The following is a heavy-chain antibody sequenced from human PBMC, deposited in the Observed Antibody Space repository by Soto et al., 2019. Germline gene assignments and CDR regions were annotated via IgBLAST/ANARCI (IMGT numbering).Heavy chain of an antibody. D-gene: IGHD2-21*01. CDR3: ARARVRRDKKSYGMDV. CDR2: IFYTGTT. CDR1: GDSISSGGYY. J-gene: IGHJ6*02. V-gene: IGHV4-31*03. Sequence: QVQLQESGQGLVKPSQTLSLTCTVSGDSISSGGYYWSWIRQHPGKGLEWIGYIFYTGTTYYNPSLKSRVSISVDTSKNQFSLKLTSVTAANTVIYYGARARVRRDKKSYGMDVWGQGTTVTVSS.